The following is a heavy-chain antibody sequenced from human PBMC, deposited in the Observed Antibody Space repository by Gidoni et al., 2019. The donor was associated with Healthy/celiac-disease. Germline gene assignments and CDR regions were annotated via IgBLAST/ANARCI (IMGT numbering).Heavy chain of an antibody. Sequence: EVQLLESGGGLVQPGGYLRLSGAASGVTFSSYAMCWFRQAPGKGLEWVSAISGSGGSTYYADSVNGRFTISRDNSKNTLYLQMNILSAEDTAVYYCAKGKVGATNDDYWGQGTLVTVSS. J-gene: IGHJ4*02. V-gene: IGHV3-23*01. CDR1: GVTFSSYA. CDR3: AKGKVGATNDDY. D-gene: IGHD1-26*01. CDR2: ISGSGGST.